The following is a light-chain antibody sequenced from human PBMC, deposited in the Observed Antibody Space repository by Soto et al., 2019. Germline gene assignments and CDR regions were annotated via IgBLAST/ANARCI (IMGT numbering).Light chain of an antibody. V-gene: IGLV1-40*01. Sequence: QSVLTQPPSVSGAPGQRVTISCTGSSSNIGAGYDVSWYQQLPGTAPKFLIYGNTYRPSGVPDRFSGSKSGNSASLAITGLQAEDEADYYRQSYDSSLSGYVFGTGTKLTVL. CDR3: QSYDSSLSGYV. J-gene: IGLJ1*01. CDR2: GNT. CDR1: SSNIGAGYD.